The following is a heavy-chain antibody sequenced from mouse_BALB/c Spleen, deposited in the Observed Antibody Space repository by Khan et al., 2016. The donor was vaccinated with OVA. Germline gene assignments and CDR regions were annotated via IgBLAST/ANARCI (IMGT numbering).Heavy chain of an antibody. CDR2: INYSGST. D-gene: IGHD2-3*01. V-gene: IGHV3-2*02. CDR1: GYSITSDYA. Sequence: EVKLLESGPGLVKPSQSLSLTCTVTGYSITSDYAWNWIRQFPGNKLEWMGSINYSGSTNYNPSLKSRISITRDTSKNQFFLQLNSVTTEDTATCYCARDGSRYNYDMDYWGQGTAVTVSS. CDR3: ARDGSRYNYDMDY. J-gene: IGHJ4*01.